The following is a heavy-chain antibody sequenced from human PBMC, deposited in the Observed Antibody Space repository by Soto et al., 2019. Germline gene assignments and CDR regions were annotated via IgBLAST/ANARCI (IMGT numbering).Heavy chain of an antibody. CDR1: GYTFTSYD. V-gene: IGHV1-8*01. D-gene: IGHD6-13*01. CDR3: ARESGSSWSYYYYMDV. CDR2: MNPNSGNT. J-gene: IGHJ6*03. Sequence: QVQLVQSGAEVKKPGASVKVSCKASGYTFTSYDINWVRQATGQGLEWMGWMNPNSGNTGYAQKFQGRVTMTRNTSISTAYMELSSLRSEDTAVYYCARESGSSWSYYYYMDVWGKGTTVTVSS.